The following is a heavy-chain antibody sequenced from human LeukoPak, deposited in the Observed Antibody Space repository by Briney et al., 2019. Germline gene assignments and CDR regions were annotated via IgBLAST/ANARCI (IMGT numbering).Heavy chain of an antibody. V-gene: IGHV3-48*01. CDR3: AKESDGLRITIFLDY. CDR1: GFTFSSYS. Sequence: GGSLRLSCAASGFTFSSYSMNWVRQAPGKGLEWVSYISSSSSTIYYADSVKGRFTISRDNSKNTLYLQMNSLRAEDTAVYYCAKESDGLRITIFLDYWGQGTLVTVSS. D-gene: IGHD3-3*01. CDR2: ISSSSSTI. J-gene: IGHJ4*02.